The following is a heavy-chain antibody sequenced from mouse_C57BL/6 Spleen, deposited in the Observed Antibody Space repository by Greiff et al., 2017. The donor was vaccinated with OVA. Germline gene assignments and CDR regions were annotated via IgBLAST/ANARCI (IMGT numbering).Heavy chain of an antibody. CDR1: GFTFSSYA. J-gene: IGHJ3*01. CDR3: ARDRGDLLWLRRGFAY. D-gene: IGHD2-2*01. CDR2: ISDGGSYT. Sequence: EVKLVESGGGLVKPGGSLKLSCAASGFTFSSYAMSWVRQTPEKRLEWVATISDGGSYTYYPDNVKGRFTISRDNAKNNLYLQMSHLKSEDTAMYYCARDRGDLLWLRRGFAYWGQGTLVTVSA. V-gene: IGHV5-4*01.